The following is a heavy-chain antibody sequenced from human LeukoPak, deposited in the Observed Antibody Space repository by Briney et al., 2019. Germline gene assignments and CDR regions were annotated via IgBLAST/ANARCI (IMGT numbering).Heavy chain of an antibody. CDR1: GFTFSSYA. J-gene: IGHJ3*02. Sequence: GGSLRLSCAASGFTFSSYAMSWVRQAPGKGLEWVSAISGRGGSTYYADSVKGRFTISRDNSKNTLYLQMNSLRAEDTAVYYCAKDDWNDYGDYEDAFDIWGQGTMVTVSS. CDR3: AKDDWNDYGDYEDAFDI. CDR2: ISGRGGST. D-gene: IGHD4-17*01. V-gene: IGHV3-23*01.